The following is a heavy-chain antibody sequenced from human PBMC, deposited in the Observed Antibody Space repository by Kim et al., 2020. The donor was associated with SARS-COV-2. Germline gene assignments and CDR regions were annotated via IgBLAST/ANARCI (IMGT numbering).Heavy chain of an antibody. CDR2: ISSSGSTI. CDR3: ARVETDYDLLYLGYFDY. Sequence: GGSLRLSCAASGFTFSDYYMSWIRQAPGKGLEWVSYISSSGSTISYADSVKGRFTISRDNAKNSLYLQMNSLRAEDTAVYYCARVETDYDLLYLGYFDYWGQGTLVTVSS. D-gene: IGHD3-22*01. V-gene: IGHV3-11*04. CDR1: GFTFSDYY. J-gene: IGHJ4*02.